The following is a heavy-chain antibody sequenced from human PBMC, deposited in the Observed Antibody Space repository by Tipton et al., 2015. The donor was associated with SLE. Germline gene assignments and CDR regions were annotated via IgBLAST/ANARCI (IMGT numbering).Heavy chain of an antibody. D-gene: IGHD3-10*01. V-gene: IGHV4-59*01. J-gene: IGHJ4*02. CDR3: AREVYGRFPI. Sequence: TLSLTCTVSGYSISPYYRTWIRQTPGKGLEWIGYIHSSGTTNYSPSLNSRVTMSVDTSKNQFSLRLTSVTAADSAVYYCAREVYGRFPIWGQGALVTVSS. CDR1: GYSISPYY. CDR2: IHSSGTT.